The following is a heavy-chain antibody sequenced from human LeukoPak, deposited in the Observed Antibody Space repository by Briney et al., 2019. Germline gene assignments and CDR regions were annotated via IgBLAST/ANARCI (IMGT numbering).Heavy chain of an antibody. J-gene: IGHJ4*02. CDR3: ASSPAAGGKPFDY. D-gene: IGHD6-13*01. V-gene: IGHV4-61*05. CDR2: VYHSGSA. Sequence: SETLSLTCTVSGGSISSSSYYWSWIRQSPGMGLEWIGQVYHSGSANYNPSLRSRVTISVDKSKNQFSLKLSSVTAADTAVYYCASSPAAGGKPFDYWGQGTLVTVSS. CDR1: GGSISSSSYY.